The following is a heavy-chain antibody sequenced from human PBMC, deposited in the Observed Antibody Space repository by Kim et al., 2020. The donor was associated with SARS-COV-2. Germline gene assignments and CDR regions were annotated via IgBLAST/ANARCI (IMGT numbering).Heavy chain of an antibody. Sequence: GGSLRLSCAASGFTFSNAWMSWVRQAPGKGLEWVGRIKSKTDGGTTDYGAPVKGRFTISRDDSKNTLYMQMNSLKTEDTAVYYCTTDLGVVRGAIPWWGQGTLVTVSS. D-gene: IGHD3-10*01. CDR1: GFTFSNAW. V-gene: IGHV3-15*01. J-gene: IGHJ4*02. CDR3: TTDLGVVRGAIPW. CDR2: IKSKTDGGTT.